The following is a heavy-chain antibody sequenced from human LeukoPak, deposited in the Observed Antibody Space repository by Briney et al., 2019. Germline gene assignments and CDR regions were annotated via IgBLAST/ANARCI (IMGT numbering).Heavy chain of an antibody. V-gene: IGHV3-21*01. CDR3: ARDRGSGWHTFDY. D-gene: IGHD6-19*01. J-gene: IGHJ4*02. CDR1: GFTFSSYC. Sequence: GGSLRLSCAASGFTFSSYCMSWVRQAPGKGLEWVSSISSGSSYMFYADSVRGRFTISRDNAKNSLYLQMNSLRAEDTAVYYCARDRGSGWHTFDYWGQGTLVTVSS. CDR2: ISSGSSYM.